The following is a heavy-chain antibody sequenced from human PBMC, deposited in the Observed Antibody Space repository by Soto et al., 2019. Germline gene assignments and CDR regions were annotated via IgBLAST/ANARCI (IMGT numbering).Heavy chain of an antibody. D-gene: IGHD1-26*01. J-gene: IGHJ6*02. Sequence: EVQVLATGGGLIQPGGSLRLSCAASGFTVNSNYMSWVRQAPGEGLQWVSITNTGGTTYYVDSVKGRFTVSRDNSMNTLYLQMNRLRAEDTAVYYCAKGDVFILAVWGQGTTVSVSS. V-gene: IGHV3-53*02. CDR2: TNTGGTT. CDR1: GFTVNSNY. CDR3: AKGDVFILAV.